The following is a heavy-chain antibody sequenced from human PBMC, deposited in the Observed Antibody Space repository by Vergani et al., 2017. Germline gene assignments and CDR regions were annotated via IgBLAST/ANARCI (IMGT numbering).Heavy chain of an antibody. D-gene: IGHD3-9*01. CDR3: AKDFQFDWLMGVAFDI. Sequence: QVQLQESGPGLVKPSETLSLTCTVSGGSISSYYWSWIRQPPGKGLEWIGYIYYSGSTNYNPSLKSRVTISVDTSKNQFSLKLSSVTAADTAVYYCAKDFQFDWLMGVAFDIWGQGTMVTVSS. CDR2: IYYSGST. CDR1: GGSISSYY. J-gene: IGHJ3*02. V-gene: IGHV4-59*01.